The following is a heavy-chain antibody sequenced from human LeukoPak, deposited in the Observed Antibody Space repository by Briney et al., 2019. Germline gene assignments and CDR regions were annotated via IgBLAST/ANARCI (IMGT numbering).Heavy chain of an antibody. Sequence: PSETLSLTCTVSGGPISSYYWSWIRQPAGKGLEWIGRIYTSGGTNYNPSLKSRVTMSVDTSKNQFSLKLSSVTAADTAVYYCARDGANIAARPGIAVAGNGAYFDYWGQGTLVTVSS. V-gene: IGHV4-4*07. J-gene: IGHJ4*02. D-gene: IGHD6-19*01. CDR3: ARDGANIAARPGIAVAGNGAYFDY. CDR1: GGPISSYY. CDR2: IYTSGGT.